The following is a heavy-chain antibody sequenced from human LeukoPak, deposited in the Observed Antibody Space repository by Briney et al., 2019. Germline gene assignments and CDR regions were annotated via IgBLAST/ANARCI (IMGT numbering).Heavy chain of an antibody. V-gene: IGHV4-39*07. CDR3: ARSPYSSSQQGGAFDI. Sequence: SETLSLTCTVSGGSISSSSYYWGWIRQPPGKGLEWIGSIYYSGSTYYNPSLKSRVTISVDTSKNQFSLKLSSVTAADTAVYYCARSPYSSSQQGGAFDIWGQGTMVTVSS. CDR1: GGSISSSSYY. J-gene: IGHJ3*02. CDR2: IYYSGST. D-gene: IGHD6-13*01.